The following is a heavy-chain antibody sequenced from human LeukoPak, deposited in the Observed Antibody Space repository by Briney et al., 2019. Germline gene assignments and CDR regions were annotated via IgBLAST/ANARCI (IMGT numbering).Heavy chain of an antibody. CDR1: GGSISSASYF. D-gene: IGHD3-22*01. CDR3: AQAGVRYSDSSGLSAFAF. V-gene: IGHV4-39*01. Sequence: KPSETLSLTCTVSGGSISSASYFWGWIRQPPGKGREGIGTIYYSGSTYYNASLRSRLTMSGDTSRTQFSLTLTSVNAADTAVYYCAQAGVRYSDSSGLSAFAFWGPGPMVTVSS. J-gene: IGHJ3*01. CDR2: IYYSGST.